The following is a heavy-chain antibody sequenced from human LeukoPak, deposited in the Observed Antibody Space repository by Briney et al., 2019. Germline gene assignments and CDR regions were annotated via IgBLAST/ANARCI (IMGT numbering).Heavy chain of an antibody. CDR3: ARDWGSIKVISDY. CDR2: ISSNSDNT. CDR1: GYTFSSSG. V-gene: IGHV1-18*01. D-gene: IGHD3-16*01. J-gene: IGHJ4*02. Sequence: GAPVKVSCKATGYTFSSSGISWLRQAPGQGLEWLGWISSNSDNTDYAQKFQGRVTMTTDTSTNTAYMELRSLRSDDTAVYYCARDWGSIKVISDYWGQGTLVTVSS.